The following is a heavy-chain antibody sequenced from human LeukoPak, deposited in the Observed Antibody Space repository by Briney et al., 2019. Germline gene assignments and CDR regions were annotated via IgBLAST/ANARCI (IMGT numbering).Heavy chain of an antibody. J-gene: IGHJ4*02. D-gene: IGHD3-3*01. CDR1: DGSFSGYY. V-gene: IGHV4-34*01. Sequence: SETLSLTCAVYDGSFSGYYWSWIRQPPGKGLEWIGEINHSGSTNYNPSLKSRVTISVDTSKNQFSLKLSSVTAADTAVYYCARGPGGFWSGYYKDWGQGTLVTVSS. CDR3: ARGPGGFWSGYYKD. CDR2: INHSGST.